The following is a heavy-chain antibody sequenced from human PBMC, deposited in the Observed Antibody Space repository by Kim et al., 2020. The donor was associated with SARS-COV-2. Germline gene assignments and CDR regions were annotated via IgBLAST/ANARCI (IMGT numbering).Heavy chain of an antibody. CDR2: IYYSGST. V-gene: IGHV4-39*07. CDR3: ARDRRLAAGTWEYNWFDP. Sequence: SETLSLTCTVSGGSISSSSYYWGWIRQPPGKGLEWIGSIYYSGSTYYNPSIKSRVTISVDTYKNQFSLKLSSVTAADTAVYYCARDRRLAAGTWEYNWFDPWGQGTLVTVSS. D-gene: IGHD1-7*01. CDR1: GGSISSSSYY. J-gene: IGHJ5*02.